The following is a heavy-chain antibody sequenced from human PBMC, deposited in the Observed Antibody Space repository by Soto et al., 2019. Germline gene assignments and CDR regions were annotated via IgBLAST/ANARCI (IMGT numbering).Heavy chain of an antibody. D-gene: IGHD5-12*01. CDR2: VYWDDDR. CDR3: THRRKSSGTPHY. J-gene: IGHJ4*02. Sequence: QITLKESGPTLVKPTQTLTLTCTFSGFSLTSSGVGVGWIRQPPGKTLEWLALVYWDDDRRYSPSLKSRLTIPQDTSKNQVVLTMTNMDPVDTATYYCTHRRKSSGTPHYWGQGTLVTVSS. CDR1: GFSLTSSGVG. V-gene: IGHV2-5*02.